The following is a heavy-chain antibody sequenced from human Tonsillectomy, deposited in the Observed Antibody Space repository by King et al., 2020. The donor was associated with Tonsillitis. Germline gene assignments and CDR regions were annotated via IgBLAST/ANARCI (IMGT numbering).Heavy chain of an antibody. CDR2: ISYDGRNK. J-gene: IGHJ6*02. D-gene: IGHD2-21*02. V-gene: IGHV3-30*18. CDR3: AEELVTYYYYCYGRDV. CDR1: GFTFSSYG. Sequence: VQLVESGGGVVKPGRSLRLPCAASGFTFSSYGMHWVRQAPGKGLEWVAVISYDGRNKYYADSVKGRFTISRDNSKNTLYLQMNSLRAEDTAVYYCAEELVTYYYYCYGRDVWCQGTAVTVSS.